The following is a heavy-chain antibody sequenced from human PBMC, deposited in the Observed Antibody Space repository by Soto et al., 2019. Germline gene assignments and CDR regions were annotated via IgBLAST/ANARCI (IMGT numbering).Heavy chain of an antibody. D-gene: IGHD3-10*01. V-gene: IGHV1-69*02. CDR3: ASITSYGSES. CDR2: IIPILGIA. Sequence: QVQLVQSGAEVKKPGSSVKVSCKASGGTFSSYTISWVRQAPGQGLEWMGRIIPILGIANYAQKFQGRVTITADKSTSRAYMEVRSLRSEDTAVYYCASITSYGSESWGQGTLVTVSS. CDR1: GGTFSSYT. J-gene: IGHJ5*02.